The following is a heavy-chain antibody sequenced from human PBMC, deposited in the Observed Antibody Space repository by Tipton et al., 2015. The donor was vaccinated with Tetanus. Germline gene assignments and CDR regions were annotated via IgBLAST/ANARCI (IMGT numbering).Heavy chain of an antibody. CDR1: GFTFSDYG. Sequence: QLVQSGGGVAQPGRSLRLSCAASGFTFSDYGMHWVRQAPGKGLEWVAIIWYDGSYKYYEDSVKGRFTISRDNSKNTLYLQMNDLRAEDTAVYYCARDRGAGLRLGVPGSGYFDYWGQGTLVTVSS. CDR2: IWYDGSYK. CDR3: ARDRGAGLRLGVPGSGYFDY. J-gene: IGHJ4*02. D-gene: IGHD3-16*01. V-gene: IGHV3-33*01.